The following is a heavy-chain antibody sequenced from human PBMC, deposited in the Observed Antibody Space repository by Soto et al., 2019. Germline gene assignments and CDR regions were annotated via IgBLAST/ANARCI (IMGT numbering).Heavy chain of an antibody. V-gene: IGHV4-59*01. Sequence: SETLSLTCTVSGGSISSYYWSWIRQPPGKGLEWIGYIYYSGSTNYNPSLKSRVTISVDTSKNQFSLKLSSVTAADTAVYYCASTPDSSGHESLFDPWGQGTLVTVSS. J-gene: IGHJ5*02. D-gene: IGHD3-22*01. CDR2: IYYSGST. CDR1: GGSISSYY. CDR3: ASTPDSSGHESLFDP.